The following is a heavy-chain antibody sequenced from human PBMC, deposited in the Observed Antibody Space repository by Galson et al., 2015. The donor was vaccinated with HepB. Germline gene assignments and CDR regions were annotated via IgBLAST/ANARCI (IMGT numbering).Heavy chain of an antibody. CDR3: ARDHTMVRGVYYYYGMDV. CDR1: GDSVSSNSAA. CDR2: TYYRSKWYN. V-gene: IGHV6-1*01. J-gene: IGHJ6*02. Sequence: AISGDSVSSNSAAWNWIRQSPSRGLEWLGRTYYRSKWYNDYAVSVKSRITINPDTSKNQFSLQLNSVTPEDTAVYYCARDHTMVRGVYYYYGMDVWGQGTTVTVSS. D-gene: IGHD3-10*01.